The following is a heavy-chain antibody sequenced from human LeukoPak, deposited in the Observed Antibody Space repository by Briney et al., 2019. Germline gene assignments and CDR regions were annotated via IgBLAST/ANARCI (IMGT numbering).Heavy chain of an antibody. J-gene: IGHJ4*02. Sequence: PGGSLRLSCAASGFTFSSYGMHWVRQAPGKGLEWVAVISYDGSNKYYADSVKGRFTISRDNSKNTLYLQMNSLRAEDTAVYYCARWELLGYFDYWGQGTLVTVSS. CDR1: GFTFSSYG. CDR3: ARWELLGYFDY. D-gene: IGHD1-26*01. CDR2: ISYDGSNK. V-gene: IGHV3-30*03.